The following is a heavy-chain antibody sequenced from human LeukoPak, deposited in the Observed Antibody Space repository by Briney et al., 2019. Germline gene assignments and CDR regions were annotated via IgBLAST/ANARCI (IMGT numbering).Heavy chain of an antibody. V-gene: IGHV4-34*01. J-gene: IGHJ5*02. CDR3: ASGGGILNNNNWFDP. CDR2: INHSGST. CDR1: GDSFSGYY. Sequence: PSETLSLTCAVYGDSFSGYYWSWLRQPPGKGLEWVGEINHSGSTNYNPSLKSRVTISVDTSKNQFSLKLSSVTAADTAVYYCASGGGILNNNNWFDPWGQGTLVTVSS. D-gene: IGHD3-16*01.